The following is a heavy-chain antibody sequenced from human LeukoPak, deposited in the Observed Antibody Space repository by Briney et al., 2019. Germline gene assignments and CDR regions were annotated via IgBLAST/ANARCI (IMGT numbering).Heavy chain of an antibody. D-gene: IGHD6-19*01. J-gene: IGHJ6*02. CDR2: INPNSGGT. Sequence: ASVKVSCKASGYTFTGYYMHWVRQAPGQGLEWMGRINPNSGGTNYAQKFQGRVTMTRDTSISTAYMELSRLRSDDTDVYYCARTVAGPYYYYYGMDVWGQGTTVTVSS. CDR3: ARTVAGPYYYYYGMDV. CDR1: GYTFTGYY. V-gene: IGHV1-2*05.